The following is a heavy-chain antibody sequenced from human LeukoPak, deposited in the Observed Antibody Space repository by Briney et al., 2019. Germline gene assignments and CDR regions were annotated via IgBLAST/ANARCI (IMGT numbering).Heavy chain of an antibody. CDR1: GYSFTNYW. CDR2: IYPDDSES. CDR3: AGSRDSSGYYYLI. D-gene: IGHD3-22*01. Sequence: GESLKISCEASGYSFTNYWIGWVRQMPGKGLEWMGIIYPDDSESKYSPSFQGQATISADEPISTAYLQWSSLKASDTAMYYCAGSRDSSGYYYLIWGQGTLVTVSS. V-gene: IGHV5-51*04. J-gene: IGHJ4*02.